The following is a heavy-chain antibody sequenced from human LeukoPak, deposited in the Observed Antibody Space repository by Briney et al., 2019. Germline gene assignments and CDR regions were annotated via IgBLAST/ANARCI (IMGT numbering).Heavy chain of an antibody. CDR2: ITTSDGNT. CDR3: AKDGGLWVSAHWGDS. D-gene: IGHD7-27*01. Sequence: GGSLRLSCAASGFTFSSYTMSRVRQAPGKGLEWVSTITTSDGNTYYADSVKGRFTVSKDNSKNTLFLQMNSLRAEDTAVYYCAKDGGLWVSAHWGDSWGRGTLVTVSS. CDR1: GFTFSSYT. V-gene: IGHV3-23*01. J-gene: IGHJ4*02.